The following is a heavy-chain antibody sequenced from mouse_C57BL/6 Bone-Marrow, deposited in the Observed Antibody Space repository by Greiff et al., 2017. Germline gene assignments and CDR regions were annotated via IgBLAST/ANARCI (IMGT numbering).Heavy chain of an antibody. D-gene: IGHD3-1*01. CDR2: INPSTGGT. Sequence: VQLQQSGPELVKPGASVKIFCKASGYSFTGYYMNWVKQSPEKSLEWIGEINPSTGGTTYNQKFKAKATLTVDKSSSTAYMQLKSLTSEDSAVYYCASPRAMDYWGQGTSVTVSS. J-gene: IGHJ4*01. CDR1: GYSFTGYY. CDR3: ASPRAMDY. V-gene: IGHV1-42*01.